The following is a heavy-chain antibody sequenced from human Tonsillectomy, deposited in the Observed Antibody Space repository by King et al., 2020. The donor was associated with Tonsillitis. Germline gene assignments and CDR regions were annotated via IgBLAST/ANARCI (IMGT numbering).Heavy chain of an antibody. CDR2: ISVSSSYI. Sequence: VQLVESGGGLVKPGGSLRLSCAASGFTFSSYSMNWVRQAPGKGLEWVSSISVSSSYIYYADSVKGRFTISRDNAKNSLYLQMNSLRAEDTAVYYCARGEVSRCGYESDDGDDGGQGTGVTGSA. V-gene: IGHV3-21*01. J-gene: IGHJ4*02. CDR3: ARGEVSRCGYESDDGDD. D-gene: IGHD6-13*01. CDR1: GFTFSSYS.